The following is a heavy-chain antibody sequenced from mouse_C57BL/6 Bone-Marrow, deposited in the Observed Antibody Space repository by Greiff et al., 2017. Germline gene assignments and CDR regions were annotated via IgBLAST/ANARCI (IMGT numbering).Heavy chain of an antibody. CDR3: ARGTGLHYYAMDY. Sequence: EVQLQQSGPGLAKPSQTLSLTCSVTGYSITSDYWNWIRKFPGHKLEYMGYISYSGSTYYTPSLKSRISITRDTSKNQYYLQLNSVSTEDTATYCCARGTGLHYYAMDYWGQGTSVTVSS. CDR2: ISYSGST. D-gene: IGHD3-3*01. CDR1: GYSITSDY. V-gene: IGHV3-8*01. J-gene: IGHJ4*01.